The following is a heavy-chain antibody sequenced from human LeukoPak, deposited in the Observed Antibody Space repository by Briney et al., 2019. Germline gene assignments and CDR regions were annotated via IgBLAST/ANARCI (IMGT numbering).Heavy chain of an antibody. Sequence: SEILSLTCAVYGGSFSGYYWSWIRQPPGKGLEWIGEINHSGSTNYNPSLKSRVTISVDTSKNQFSLKLSSVTAADTAVYYCARARNYYDFWGQGTLVTVSS. CDR1: GGSFSGYY. D-gene: IGHD3-22*01. V-gene: IGHV4-34*01. CDR3: ARARNYYDF. J-gene: IGHJ4*02. CDR2: INHSGST.